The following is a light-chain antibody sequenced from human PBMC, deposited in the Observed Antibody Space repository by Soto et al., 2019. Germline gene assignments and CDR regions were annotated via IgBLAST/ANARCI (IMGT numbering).Light chain of an antibody. Sequence: DIPMTQSPSTLSASVGDRVTITCRASQSISHWLAWYQQKPGKAPKLLIYDASSLESGVPSRFSGSGSGAEFTLTISSLQPDDFATYYCQQYNSYKLTFGGGTKVEIK. J-gene: IGKJ4*01. CDR1: QSISHW. V-gene: IGKV1-5*01. CDR2: DAS. CDR3: QQYNSYKLT.